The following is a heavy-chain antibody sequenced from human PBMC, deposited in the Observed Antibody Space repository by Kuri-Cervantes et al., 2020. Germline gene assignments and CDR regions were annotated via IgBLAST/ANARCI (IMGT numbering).Heavy chain of an antibody. D-gene: IGHD3-22*01. Sequence: GESLKISCAASGFTFSRHWMHWVRQAPGKGLEWVSSISSSSSYIYYADSVKGRFTISRDNAKNSLYLQMNSLRAEDTAVYYCARAGYYYDSSGYYCPYWGQGTLVTVSS. J-gene: IGHJ4*02. CDR1: GFTFSRHW. CDR3: ARAGYYYDSSGYYCPY. V-gene: IGHV3-21*03. CDR2: ISSSSSYI.